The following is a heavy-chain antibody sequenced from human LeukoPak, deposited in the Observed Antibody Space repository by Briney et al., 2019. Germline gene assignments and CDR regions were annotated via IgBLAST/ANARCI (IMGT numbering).Heavy chain of an antibody. Sequence: PGGSLRLSCAASGLTLSNTWMTWVRQAPGKGLEWVGLIRSKTDGGTTDYTTPVKGRFTISRDDSKNTVYLQMNSLKTEDTGVYCCVGSFLGYWGQGTLVTVSS. D-gene: IGHD3-10*01. V-gene: IGHV3-15*01. CDR1: GLTLSNTW. J-gene: IGHJ4*02. CDR2: IRSKTDGGTT. CDR3: VGSFLGY.